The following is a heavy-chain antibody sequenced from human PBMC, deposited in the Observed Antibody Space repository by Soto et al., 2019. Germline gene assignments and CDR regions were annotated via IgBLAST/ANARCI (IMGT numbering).Heavy chain of an antibody. CDR3: ASDYPVNGIEF. CDR1: GFSFNNYW. Sequence: EVQLVESGGGLVQPGGSLRLSCAASGFSFNNYWMHWVRHAPGKGLVWVSHIESDGSRTTYADSVRGRFTISRDNAQNALYLQMNSLRAEDTAVYYCASDYPVNGIEFWGQGTLVTVSS. J-gene: IGHJ4*02. V-gene: IGHV3-74*03. CDR2: IESDGSRT. D-gene: IGHD1-1*01.